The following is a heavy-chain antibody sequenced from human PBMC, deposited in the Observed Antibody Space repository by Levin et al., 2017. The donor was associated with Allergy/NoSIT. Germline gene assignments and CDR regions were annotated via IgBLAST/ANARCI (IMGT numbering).Heavy chain of an antibody. V-gene: IGHV1-18*01. J-gene: IGHJ3*01. CDR1: GFSFSSFA. CDR2: ISPYTGDT. D-gene: IGHD5-18*01. CDR3: ARERAETAADTFDV. Sequence: ASVKVSCKASGFSFSSFAFTWVRQAPGQGLEWMGWISPYTGDTKFAQKLQDRVSMTTDTPTSTVYMELRNLTSDDTAVYYCARERAETAADTFDVWGQGTMIIVSS.